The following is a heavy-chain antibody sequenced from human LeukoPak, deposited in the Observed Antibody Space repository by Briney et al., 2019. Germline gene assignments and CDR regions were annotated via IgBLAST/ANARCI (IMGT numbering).Heavy chain of an antibody. CDR3: ARAHTIFGELNYFDY. CDR1: GFTFSSYA. J-gene: IGHJ4*02. D-gene: IGHD3-3*01. Sequence: GGSLRLSCVASGFTFSSYAMHWVRQAPGKGLEWVAVISYDGSNKYYADSVKGRFTISRDNSKNTLYLQMNSLRAEDTAVYYCARAHTIFGELNYFDYWGQGTLVTVSS. CDR2: ISYDGSNK. V-gene: IGHV3-30-3*01.